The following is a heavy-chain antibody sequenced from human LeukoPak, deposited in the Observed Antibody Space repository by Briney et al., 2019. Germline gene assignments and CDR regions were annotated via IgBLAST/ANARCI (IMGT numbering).Heavy chain of an antibody. V-gene: IGHV1-18*01. CDR2: ISAYNGNT. D-gene: IGHD4-23*01. J-gene: IGHJ5*02. CDR3: ARDRATVVTPPRPPFDP. Sequence: ASVKVSCKASGYTFTSYGISWVRQAPGQGLEWMGWISAYNGNTNYAQKLQGRVTMATDTSTSTAYMELRSLRSDDTAVYYCARDRATVVTPPRPPFDPWGQGTLVTVSS. CDR1: GYTFTSYG.